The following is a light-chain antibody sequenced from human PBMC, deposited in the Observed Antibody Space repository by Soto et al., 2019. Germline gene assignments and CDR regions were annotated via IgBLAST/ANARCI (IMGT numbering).Light chain of an antibody. CDR2: DAS. V-gene: IGKV1-5*01. CDR3: QQYNTYST. J-gene: IGKJ5*01. Sequence: DIQMTQYPSTLSASVGDSVTITCRASQNIRNWLAWYQQKPGKAPNPLIYDASSLTSGVPARFSGSGSGTEFTLTISSLQPDDFATYYCQQYNTYSTFGQGTRLEIK. CDR1: QNIRNW.